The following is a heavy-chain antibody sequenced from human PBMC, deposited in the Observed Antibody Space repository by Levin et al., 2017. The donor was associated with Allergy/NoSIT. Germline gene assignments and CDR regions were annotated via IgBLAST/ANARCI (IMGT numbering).Heavy chain of an antibody. CDR1: GFTFSSYG. D-gene: IGHD6-13*01. CDR2: IWSDGSDK. Sequence: LSLTCAASGFTFSSYGVHWVRQAPGKGLEWVAVIWSDGSDKYYADSVKGRFTISRDNSKNTLYLQMNSLRAEDTAVYYCARGYQQQLDYWGQGTLVTVSS. V-gene: IGHV3-33*01. CDR3: ARGYQQQLDY. J-gene: IGHJ4*02.